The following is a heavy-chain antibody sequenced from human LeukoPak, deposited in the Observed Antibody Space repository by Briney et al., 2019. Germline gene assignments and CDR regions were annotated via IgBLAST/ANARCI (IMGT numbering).Heavy chain of an antibody. CDR1: GGTFSSYA. D-gene: IGHD5-24*01. CDR2: IIPIFGTA. Sequence: SVKVSCKASGGTFSSYAISWVRQAPGQGLEWMGGIIPIFGTANYAQKFQGRVTITADESTSTAYMELRSLRSDDTAVYYCARAASRDGYNDYWGQGTLVTVSS. V-gene: IGHV1-69*13. CDR3: ARAASRDGYNDY. J-gene: IGHJ4*02.